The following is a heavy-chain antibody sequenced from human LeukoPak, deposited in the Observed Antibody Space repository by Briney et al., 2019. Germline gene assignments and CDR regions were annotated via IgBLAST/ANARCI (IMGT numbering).Heavy chain of an antibody. V-gene: IGHV4-59*01. CDR1: GGSISSYY. Sequence: PSETLSLTCTVSGGSISSYYWSWIRQPPGKGLEWIGYVYYSGRTNYNPSLKSRVTISVDTSKNQFSLKLSSVTAADTAVYYCARDSFYYDSSDYYSGAFDIWGQGTMVTVSS. CDR3: ARDSFYYDSSDYYSGAFDI. J-gene: IGHJ3*02. CDR2: VYYSGRT. D-gene: IGHD3-22*01.